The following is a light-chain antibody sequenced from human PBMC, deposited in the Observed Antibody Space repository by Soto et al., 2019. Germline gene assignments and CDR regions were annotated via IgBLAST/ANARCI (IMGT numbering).Light chain of an antibody. CDR1: SSDVGGYNY. Sequence: QSVLTQPPSASGSPGQLVTISCTGTSSDVGGYNYVSWYQQYPGRAPKLMIYEVTKRPSGVPDRFSGSKSGNTASLTVSGLQAEDEADYYCSSYAASNNFYFVFGGGTKLTVL. CDR2: EVT. J-gene: IGLJ3*02. CDR3: SSYAASNNFYFV. V-gene: IGLV2-8*01.